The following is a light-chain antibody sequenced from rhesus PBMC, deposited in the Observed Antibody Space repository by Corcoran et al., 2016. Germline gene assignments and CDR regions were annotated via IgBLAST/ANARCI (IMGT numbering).Light chain of an antibody. CDR1: QGISNW. CDR3: QQNDTTPWT. V-gene: IGKV1-69*01. CDR2: KAS. J-gene: IGKJ1*01. Sequence: DNQMTQSPSSLSGSVGDRVTITCRATQGISNWLASYQQKPGKTPKLLIDKASNLETGVPSRFSGSGSGTDFTLTISTLRPENIATYNDQQNDTTPWTFGRGTKVEIK.